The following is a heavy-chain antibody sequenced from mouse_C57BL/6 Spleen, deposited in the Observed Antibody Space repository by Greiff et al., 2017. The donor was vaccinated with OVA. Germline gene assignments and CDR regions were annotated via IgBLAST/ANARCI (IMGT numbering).Heavy chain of an antibody. J-gene: IGHJ3*01. D-gene: IGHD1-1*01. Sequence: EVKLVESGGGLVKPGGSLKLSCAASGFTFSDYGMHWVRQAPEKGLEWVAYISSGSSTIYYADTVKGRFTISRDNAKNTLFLQMTSLRSEDTAMYYGARPAYGGGFAYWGQGTLVTVSA. CDR3: ARPAYGGGFAY. CDR2: ISSGSSTI. CDR1: GFTFSDYG. V-gene: IGHV5-17*01.